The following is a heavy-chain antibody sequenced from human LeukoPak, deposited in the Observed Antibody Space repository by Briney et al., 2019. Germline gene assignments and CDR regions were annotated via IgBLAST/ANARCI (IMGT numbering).Heavy chain of an antibody. J-gene: IGHJ6*03. CDR3: ARDPRDYTKSHTGRYPYYYYMDV. Sequence: ASVKVSCKASGYTFTSYGISWVRPAPGQGLEWMGWISAYNGNTNYAQKLQGRVTMTTDTSTSTAYMELRSLRPDDTAVYYCARDPRDYTKSHTGRYPYYYYMDVWGKGTTVTVSS. D-gene: IGHD2-2*02. CDR1: GYTFTSYG. CDR2: ISAYNGNT. V-gene: IGHV1-18*01.